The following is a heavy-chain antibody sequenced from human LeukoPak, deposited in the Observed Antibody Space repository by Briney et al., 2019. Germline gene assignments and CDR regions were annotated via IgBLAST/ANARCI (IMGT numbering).Heavy chain of an antibody. CDR2: ISWNSGSI. Sequence: GGSLRLSCAASGFTFSSYAMSWVRQAPGKGLEWVSGISWNSGSIGYADSVKGRFTISRDNAKNSLYLQMNSLRAEDMALYYCAKARSGSLSSWGQGTLVTVSP. CDR3: AKARSGSLSS. V-gene: IGHV3-9*03. J-gene: IGHJ5*02. D-gene: IGHD6-13*01. CDR1: GFTFSSYA.